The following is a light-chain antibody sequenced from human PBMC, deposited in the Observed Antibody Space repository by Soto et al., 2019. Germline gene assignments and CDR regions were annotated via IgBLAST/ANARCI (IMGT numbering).Light chain of an antibody. J-gene: IGKJ2*03. CDR3: QYYGDSPYS. CDR2: DVS. Sequence: DIVLTQSPGTLSLSQGDRATLSCRASQSLSTRYLAWYQQKPGRAPRLLMYDVSSRATGIPDRFSGSGSGTDFTLTINRLGPEDFAVYYCQYYGDSPYSFGRGTKLEIK. V-gene: IGKV3-20*01. CDR1: QSLSTRY.